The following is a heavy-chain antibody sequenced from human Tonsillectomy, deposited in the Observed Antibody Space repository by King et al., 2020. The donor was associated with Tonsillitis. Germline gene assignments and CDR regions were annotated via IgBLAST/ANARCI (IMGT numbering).Heavy chain of an antibody. CDR3: AKEHDYQIGSYYYYYGMDV. CDR2: ISYDGSNK. V-gene: IGHV3-30*18. Sequence: QLVQSGGGVVQPGRSLRLSCAASGFIFSSYGMHWVRQAPGKGLEWVTVISYDGSNKYYADSVKGRFTISRDNSKNTLYLQMNSLRAEDTAVYYCAKEHDYQIGSYYYYYGMDVWGQGTTVTVSS. J-gene: IGHJ6*02. CDR1: GFIFSSYG. D-gene: IGHD4-11*01.